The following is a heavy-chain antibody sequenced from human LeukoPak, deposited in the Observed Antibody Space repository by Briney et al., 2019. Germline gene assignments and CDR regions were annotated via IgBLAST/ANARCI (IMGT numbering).Heavy chain of an antibody. V-gene: IGHV4-34*01. Sequence: PSETLSLTCAASGVAFSNYYWSWVRQSPRKGLEWIGEINHSGYTNYNPSLKSRVTMSIDTSKNQFSLMLTSVTAADTAVYYCTRAVAGHPDWGQGTLVTVSS. CDR1: GVAFSNYY. CDR2: INHSGYT. CDR3: TRAVAGHPD. J-gene: IGHJ4*02. D-gene: IGHD6-19*01.